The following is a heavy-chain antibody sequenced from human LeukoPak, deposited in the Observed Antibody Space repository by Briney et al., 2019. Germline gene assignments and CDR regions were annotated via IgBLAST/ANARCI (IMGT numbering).Heavy chain of an antibody. V-gene: IGHV4-59*01. CDR2: IYSSGTT. CDR1: GGSISSYY. Sequence: PSETLSLTWTVSGGSISSYYWSWIRQPPGKGREWIGHIYSSGTTNYNPSLKSRVTIDVDTPKNQFSLKLSSVTAADTAVYYCARGGPTMAARRTFDYWGQGTLVTVSS. CDR3: ARGGPTMAARRTFDY. D-gene: IGHD6-6*01. J-gene: IGHJ4*02.